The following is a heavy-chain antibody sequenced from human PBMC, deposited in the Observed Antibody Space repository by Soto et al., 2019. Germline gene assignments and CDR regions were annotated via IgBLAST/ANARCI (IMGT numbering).Heavy chain of an antibody. CDR3: ARDGHNYFDY. CDR2: ISSSGSTR. J-gene: IGHJ4*02. V-gene: IGHV3-48*03. CDR1: GFTFSTYE. Sequence: GGSLRLSCAASGFTFSTYEMNWVRQAPGKGLEWVSYISSSGSTRYYADSVKGRFTISRDNVKNLLFLQMNSLRAEDTAVYYCARDGHNYFDYWGQGTLVTVSS.